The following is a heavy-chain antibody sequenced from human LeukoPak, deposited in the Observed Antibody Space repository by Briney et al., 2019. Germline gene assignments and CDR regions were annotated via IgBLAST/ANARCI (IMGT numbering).Heavy chain of an antibody. D-gene: IGHD6-19*01. V-gene: IGHV4-39*07. Sequence: SETLSLTCTVSGGSISSSSYYWGWIRQPPGKGLEWIGSIYYSGSTYYNPSLKSRVTISVDKSKNQFSLKLSSVTAADTAVYYCARDYRDSSGWKNCFDYWGQGTLVTVSS. CDR1: GGSISSSSYY. CDR2: IYYSGST. J-gene: IGHJ4*02. CDR3: ARDYRDSSGWKNCFDY.